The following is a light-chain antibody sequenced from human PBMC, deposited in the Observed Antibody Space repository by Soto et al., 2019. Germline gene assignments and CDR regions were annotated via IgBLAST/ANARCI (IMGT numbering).Light chain of an antibody. CDR1: QSVSSN. V-gene: IGKV3-15*01. CDR2: GES. Sequence: EIVLTQSPGTLSLSPGETATLSCRASQSVSSNLAWYQQKPGQAPRLLIYGESTRATGVPDRLSGTGSETDFTLTISGLKSEDSAVYFCQQYNNWPFSCGQGTRLEIK. J-gene: IGKJ5*01. CDR3: QQYNNWPFS.